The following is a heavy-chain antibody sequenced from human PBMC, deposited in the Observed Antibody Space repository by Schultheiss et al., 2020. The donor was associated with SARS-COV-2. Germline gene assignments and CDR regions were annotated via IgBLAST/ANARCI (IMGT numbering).Heavy chain of an antibody. Sequence: SETLSLTCAVYGGSFSGYYWSWIRQPPGKGLEWIGEINHSGSTNYNPSLKSRVTISVDTSKNQFSLKLTSVIAADTAVYYCARVDLETALVGGLDVWGQGSTVTVSS. CDR1: GGSFSGYY. J-gene: IGHJ6*02. V-gene: IGHV4-34*01. D-gene: IGHD5-18*01. CDR3: ARVDLETALVGGLDV. CDR2: INHSGST.